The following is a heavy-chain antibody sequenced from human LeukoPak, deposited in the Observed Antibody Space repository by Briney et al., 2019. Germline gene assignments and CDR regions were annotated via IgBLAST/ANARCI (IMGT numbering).Heavy chain of an antibody. D-gene: IGHD2-15*01. J-gene: IGHJ4*02. CDR2: IFQSGHT. CDR1: DYSISSGYY. V-gene: IGHV4-38-2*02. CDR3: ARDTRTAQGFDY. Sequence: SETLSLTCTVSDYSISSGYYWGWIRQPPGKGLEWTGSIFQSGHTYYSPSLKSRVTISVDTSNNRFSLSLSAVTAADTAIYYCARDTRTAQGFDYWGQGILVTVSS.